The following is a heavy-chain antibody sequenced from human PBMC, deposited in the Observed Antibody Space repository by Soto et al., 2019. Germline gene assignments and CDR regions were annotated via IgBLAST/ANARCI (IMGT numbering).Heavy chain of an antibody. CDR3: EMDCSGGSCYSGDFDY. D-gene: IGHD2-15*01. Sequence: GASVKVSCKASGGTFSSYTISWARQAPGQGLEWMGRIIPILGIANYAQKFQGRVTITADKSTSTAYMELSSLRSEDTAVYYCEMDCSGGSCYSGDFDYWGQGTLVTVSS. J-gene: IGHJ4*02. V-gene: IGHV1-69*02. CDR1: GGTFSSYT. CDR2: IIPILGIA.